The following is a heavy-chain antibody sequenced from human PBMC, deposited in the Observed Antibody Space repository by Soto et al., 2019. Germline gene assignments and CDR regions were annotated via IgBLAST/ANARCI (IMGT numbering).Heavy chain of an antibody. CDR2: ISSNGGST. V-gene: IGHV3-64D*08. CDR1: GVPFSSYA. D-gene: IGHD3-10*01. CDR3: VIGPWWFGGNDAFDI. J-gene: IGHJ3*02. Sequence: PGGSLRLSCSASGVPFSSYAMHWVRQAPGKGLEYVSAISSNGGSTYYADSVKGRFTISRDNSKNTLYLQMSSLRAEDTAVYYCVIGPWWFGGNDAFDIWGQGTMVTVSS.